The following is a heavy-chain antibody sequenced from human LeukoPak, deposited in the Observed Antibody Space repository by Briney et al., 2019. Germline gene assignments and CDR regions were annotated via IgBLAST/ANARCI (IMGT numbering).Heavy chain of an antibody. D-gene: IGHD2-2*01. Sequence: GGSLRLSCSASGFTFSSYAMHWVRQAPGRGLEYVSAISSNGGSTYYADSVKGRFTISRDNSKNTLYLQMSSLRAEDTAVYYCVKSYCSSTSCYAGIAFDIWGQGTMVTVSS. CDR1: GFTFSSYA. CDR3: VKSYCSSTSCYAGIAFDI. V-gene: IGHV3-64D*06. CDR2: ISSNGGST. J-gene: IGHJ3*02.